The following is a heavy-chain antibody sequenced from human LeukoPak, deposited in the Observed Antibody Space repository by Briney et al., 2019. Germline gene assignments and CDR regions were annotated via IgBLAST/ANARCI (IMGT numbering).Heavy chain of an antibody. CDR1: AFTFDDFP. D-gene: IGHD3-9*01. CDR2: ILKDGSNA. V-gene: IGHV3-30-3*01. Sequence: PGGSLRLSCTASAFTFDDFPMPWVRQAPGKGLDWVSLILKDGSNAFYADSVKGRFTISRDNSGNTLFLQMNSLRAEDTAIYYCARDFHYFFDYCGQGTLVTVSS. J-gene: IGHJ4*02. CDR3: ARDFHYFFDY.